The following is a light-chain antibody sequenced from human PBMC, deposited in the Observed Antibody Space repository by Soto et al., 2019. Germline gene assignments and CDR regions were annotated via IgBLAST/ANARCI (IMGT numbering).Light chain of an antibody. J-gene: IGKJ5*01. CDR3: QQYDIRPFT. CDR1: QSISRW. CDR2: GAS. Sequence: IQITQSPATLSASLADRVTFPCRASQSISRWLEWYQQKPGKAPNILIYGASNLEIGVPARFSGSGSGTDFTFTISSLQTEDIASYYCQQYDIRPFTFGRGTRLEIK. V-gene: IGKV1-33*01.